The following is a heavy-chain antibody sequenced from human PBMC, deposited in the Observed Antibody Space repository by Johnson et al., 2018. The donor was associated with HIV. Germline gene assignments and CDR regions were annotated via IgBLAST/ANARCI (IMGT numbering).Heavy chain of an antibody. CDR1: GFTFSDAW. D-gene: IGHD2-15*01. CDR2: IKRKSDGETT. CDR3: VTLVVAPPFDI. J-gene: IGHJ3*02. Sequence: VQLVESGGGLVKPGGSLRLSCAVSGFTFSDAWMSWVRQAPGKGLEWVGRIKRKSDGETTDYAAPVKGRFTISRDDSKTTLYLQMNSLKTEDTGVYFCVTLVVAPPFDIWGQGTMVTVSS. V-gene: IGHV3-15*01.